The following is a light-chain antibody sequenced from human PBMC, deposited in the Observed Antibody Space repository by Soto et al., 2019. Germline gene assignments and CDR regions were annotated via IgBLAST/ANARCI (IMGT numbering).Light chain of an antibody. Sequence: EIVLTQSPGTLSLSPGEGATLSCRASQSLGGSLAWYQQKPGQAPRLLIYGASTRVTGIPARFSGSGSGTEFTLTISSLQSEDFAVYYCQQYRNGWTFGQGTKVDNK. CDR1: QSLGGS. CDR2: GAS. J-gene: IGKJ1*01. CDR3: QQYRNGWT. V-gene: IGKV3-15*01.